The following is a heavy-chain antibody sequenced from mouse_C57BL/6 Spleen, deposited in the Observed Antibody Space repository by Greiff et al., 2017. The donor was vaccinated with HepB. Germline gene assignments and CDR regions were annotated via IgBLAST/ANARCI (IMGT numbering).Heavy chain of an antibody. CDR1: GFNIKDYY. Sequence: EVQLQQSGAELVKPGASVKLSCTASGFNIKDYYMHWVKQRTEQGLEWIGRIDPEDGETKYAPTIQGKATITADTSSNTAYLQLSSLTSEDTAVYYCARGFITTVEGLGYAMDYWGQGTSVTVSS. J-gene: IGHJ4*01. D-gene: IGHD1-1*01. V-gene: IGHV14-2*01. CDR2: IDPEDGET. CDR3: ARGFITTVEGLGYAMDY.